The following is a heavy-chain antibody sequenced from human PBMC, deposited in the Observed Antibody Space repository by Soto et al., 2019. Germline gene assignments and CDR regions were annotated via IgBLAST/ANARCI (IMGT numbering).Heavy chain of an antibody. CDR1: GGSISNYY. CDR3: ARGPWNADFDY. D-gene: IGHD1-1*01. CDR2: IYYSGSI. Sequence: PSETLSLTCTVSGGSISNYYWSWIRQPPGKGLEWIGYIYYSGSIKYNPSLKSRVTTSIDTSKNQFSLRLTSVTAADTAVYYCARGPWNADFDYWGQGIVVTVS. V-gene: IGHV4-59*01. J-gene: IGHJ4*02.